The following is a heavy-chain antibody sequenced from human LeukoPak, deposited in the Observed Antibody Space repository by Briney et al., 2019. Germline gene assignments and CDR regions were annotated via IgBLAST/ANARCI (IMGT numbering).Heavy chain of an antibody. V-gene: IGHV3-23*01. Sequence: GGSLRLSCAASGFTFSSYAMSWVRQAPGKGLEWVSAISGSGGSTYYADSVKGRFTISRDNSKNTLYLQMNSLRAEDTAVYYRAKGASKYYYDSSGYFGYWGQGTLVTVSS. CDR2: ISGSGGST. CDR1: GFTFSSYA. J-gene: IGHJ4*02. CDR3: AKGASKYYYDSSGYFGY. D-gene: IGHD3-22*01.